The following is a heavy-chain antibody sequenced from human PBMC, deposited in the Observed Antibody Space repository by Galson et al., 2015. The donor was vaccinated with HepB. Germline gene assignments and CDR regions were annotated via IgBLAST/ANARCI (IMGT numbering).Heavy chain of an antibody. CDR3: ARGALVLFIDATQNNWFDP. CDR1: GYTFSTYS. J-gene: IGHJ5*02. V-gene: IGHV1-18*01. D-gene: IGHD2-15*01. CDR2: ISAYNHYT. Sequence: SVKVSCKASGYTFSTYSITWVRQAPGQGLEWMGWISAYNHYTQYARQLQGRVTMTTDTSASTVYMELRSLRSDDTAVYYCARGALVLFIDATQNNWFDPWGQGTLVTVSS.